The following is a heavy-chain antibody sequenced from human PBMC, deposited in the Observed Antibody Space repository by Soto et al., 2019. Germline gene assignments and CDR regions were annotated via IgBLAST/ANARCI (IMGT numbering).Heavy chain of an antibody. CDR2: ISSSSSYI. Sequence: EVQLVESGGGLVKPGGSLRLSCAASGFTFSSYSMNWVRQAPGKGLEWVSSISSSSSYIYYADSVKGRFTISRDNAKNSLYLQMNSLRAEDTAVYYCARDLLNTQEPYYYYGMDVWGQGTTVTVSS. D-gene: IGHD1-1*01. CDR3: ARDLLNTQEPYYYYGMDV. J-gene: IGHJ6*02. V-gene: IGHV3-21*01. CDR1: GFTFSSYS.